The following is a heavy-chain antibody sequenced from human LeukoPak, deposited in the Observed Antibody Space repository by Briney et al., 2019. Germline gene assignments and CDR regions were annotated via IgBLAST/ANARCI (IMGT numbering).Heavy chain of an antibody. CDR2: ISGSGVST. CDR1: GFIFSDYA. CDR3: AKLPWGTAARPNFGMDY. D-gene: IGHD6-6*01. J-gene: IGHJ4*02. Sequence: GGSLRLSCAASGFIFSDYAMSWVRQAPGKGLDWVSTISGSGVSTYYVDSVKGRFTISRDNSKNTLYLQMNSLRAEDTAVYYCAKLPWGTAARPNFGMDYWGQGILVTVSS. V-gene: IGHV3-23*01.